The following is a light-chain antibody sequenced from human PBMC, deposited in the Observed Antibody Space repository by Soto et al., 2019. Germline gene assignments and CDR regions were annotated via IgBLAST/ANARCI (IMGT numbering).Light chain of an antibody. V-gene: IGKV3-20*01. CDR2: GAS. Sequence: EIGLTQSPGTLSLSPGERATLSCRASQSVSSSYLAWYQQKPGQAPRLLIYGASSRATGIPDRFSGSGSVTDFTLTISRLEPEDFAVYYCAQYGSSQGYTFGQGTELEIK. CDR3: AQYGSSQGYT. J-gene: IGKJ2*01. CDR1: QSVSSSY.